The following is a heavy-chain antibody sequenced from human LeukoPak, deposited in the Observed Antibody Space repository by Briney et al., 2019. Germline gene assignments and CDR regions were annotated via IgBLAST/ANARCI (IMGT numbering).Heavy chain of an antibody. CDR2: ISAYNGNT. Sequence: ASVTVSCKASGYTFTNYGISWVRQAPGQGLEWMGWISAYNGNTNYAQKLQGRVTMTTDTSKSTAYMELRSLRSDDTAVYYRARDDYGDYPYYFDYWGQGTLVTVSS. CDR1: GYTFTNYG. V-gene: IGHV1-18*01. J-gene: IGHJ4*02. D-gene: IGHD4-17*01. CDR3: ARDDYGDYPYYFDY.